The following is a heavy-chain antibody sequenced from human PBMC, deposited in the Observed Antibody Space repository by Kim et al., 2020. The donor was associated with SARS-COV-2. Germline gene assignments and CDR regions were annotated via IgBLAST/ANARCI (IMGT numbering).Heavy chain of an antibody. J-gene: IGHJ4*02. V-gene: IGHV3-30*18. D-gene: IGHD3-22*01. CDR3: VKEAAFTTIVVDYYFDY. CDR1: GFTFSDYG. CDR2: VSYEGRNT. Sequence: GGSLTLSCVASGFTFSDYGMHWVRQAPGKGLEWVGIVSYEGRNTYYAGSVKGRFTISRDNSKNTLYLQMDSLRAEDTAIYYCVKEAAFTTIVVDYYFDYWGQGTLVTVSS.